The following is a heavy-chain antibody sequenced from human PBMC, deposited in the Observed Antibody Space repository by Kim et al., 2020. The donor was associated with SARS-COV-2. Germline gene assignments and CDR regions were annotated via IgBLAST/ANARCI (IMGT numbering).Heavy chain of an antibody. J-gene: IGHJ4*02. CDR3: ARDRYSSRWNYIDY. V-gene: IGHV7-4-1*02. D-gene: IGHD6-13*01. Sequence: QGFTGRFVFSLDTSVNTAYLQISSLKAEDTAVYYCARDRYSSRWNYIDYWGQGTLVTVSS.